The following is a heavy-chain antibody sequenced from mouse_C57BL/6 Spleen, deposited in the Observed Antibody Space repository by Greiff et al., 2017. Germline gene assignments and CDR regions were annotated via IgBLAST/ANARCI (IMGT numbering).Heavy chain of an antibody. J-gene: IGHJ1*03. CDR2: IYPGDGDT. D-gene: IGHD2-1*01. V-gene: IGHV1-80*01. CDR1: GYAFSSYW. Sequence: QVHVKQSGAELVKPGASVKISCKASGYAFSSYWMNWVKQRPGKGLEWIGQIYPGDGDTNYNGKFKGKATLTADKSSSTAYMQLSSLTSEDSAVYFCAREGGNYWYFDVWGTGTTVTVAS. CDR3: AREGGNYWYFDV.